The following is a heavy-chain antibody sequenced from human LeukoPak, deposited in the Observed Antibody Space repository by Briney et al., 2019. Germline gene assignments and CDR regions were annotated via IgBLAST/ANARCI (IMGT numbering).Heavy chain of an antibody. Sequence: SETLSLTCTVSGGSLSSSSYYWGWIRHPPGTGLEWIGSIYYSGSTYYNPSLKSRVTISVHTSKNQFSLKLSSVTAADTAVYYCARHVFDGDSLGYFDYWGQGTLVTVSS. CDR1: GGSLSSSSYY. J-gene: IGHJ4*02. CDR3: ARHVFDGDSLGYFDY. CDR2: IYYSGST. D-gene: IGHD4-17*01. V-gene: IGHV4-39*01.